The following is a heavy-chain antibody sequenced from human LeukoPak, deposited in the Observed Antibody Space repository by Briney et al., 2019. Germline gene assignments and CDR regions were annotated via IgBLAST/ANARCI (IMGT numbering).Heavy chain of an antibody. CDR3: ARGGSCSSTSCYRHYYYGMDV. D-gene: IGHD2-2*01. V-gene: IGHV4-34*01. CDR1: GGSFSGYY. Sequence: SETLSLTCAVYGGSFSGYYWSWIRQPPGKGLEWIGEINHSGSTNYNPSLKSRVTISVDTSKNQFSLKLSSVTAADTAVNYCARGGSCSSTSCYRHYYYGMDVWGQGTTVTVSS. J-gene: IGHJ6*02. CDR2: INHSGST.